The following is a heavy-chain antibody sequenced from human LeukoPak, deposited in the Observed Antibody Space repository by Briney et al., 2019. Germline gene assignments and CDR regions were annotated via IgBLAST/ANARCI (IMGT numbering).Heavy chain of an antibody. V-gene: IGHV3-23*01. CDR1: GFTFSSFA. CDR3: ARDPGRHIVVVGWFDP. CDR2: INTGGGTT. Sequence: GGSLRLSCAASGFTFSSFAMTWVRQAPGKGLEWVSVINTGGGTTDYADSVKGRFTISRDNSKNTLYLQMNSLRAEDTAVYYCARDPGRHIVVVGWFDPWGQGTLVTVSS. J-gene: IGHJ5*02. D-gene: IGHD2-21*01.